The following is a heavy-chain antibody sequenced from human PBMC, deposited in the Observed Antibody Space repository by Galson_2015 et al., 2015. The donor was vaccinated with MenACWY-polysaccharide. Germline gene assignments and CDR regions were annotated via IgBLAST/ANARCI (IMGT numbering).Heavy chain of an antibody. CDR1: GFTFSIFT. CDR2: ITSTSSTI. J-gene: IGHJ4*02. Sequence: SLRLSCAASGFTFSIFTMTWVRQAPGKGLECVAYITSTSSTIYYADSVKGRFTVSRDNAENSLYLQMNSLKAEDTAIYYCARSRISDYWGQGSLVTVSS. V-gene: IGHV3-48*01. CDR3: ARSRISDY.